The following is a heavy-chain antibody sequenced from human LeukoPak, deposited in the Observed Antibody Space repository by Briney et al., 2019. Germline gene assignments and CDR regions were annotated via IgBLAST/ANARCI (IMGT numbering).Heavy chain of an antibody. V-gene: IGHV1-18*04. CDR2: ISAYNGNT. Sequence: ASVKVSCKASGYTFTSYYMHWVRQAPGQGLEWMGWISAYNGNTNYAQKLQGRVTMTTDTSTSTAYMELRSLRSDDTAVYYCARGGSGSYAHDAFDIWGQGTMVTVSS. J-gene: IGHJ3*02. CDR1: GYTFTSYY. D-gene: IGHD3-10*01. CDR3: ARGGSGSYAHDAFDI.